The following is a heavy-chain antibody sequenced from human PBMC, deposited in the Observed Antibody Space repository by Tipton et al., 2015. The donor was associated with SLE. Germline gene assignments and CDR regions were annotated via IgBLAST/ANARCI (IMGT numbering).Heavy chain of an antibody. D-gene: IGHD2/OR15-2a*01. CDR3: ALSTAVTTFFYGMDV. J-gene: IGHJ6*02. CDR1: AFASDFYA. Sequence: SLRLSCSVSAFASDFYAMHWVRQAPGKGPEWLSGISWSGGRIGYADSLKGRFTISRDTAKKSLYLQVNNLRSEDTALYYCALSTAVTTFFYGMDVWGQGTSVTVS. CDR2: ISWSGGRI. V-gene: IGHV3-9*02.